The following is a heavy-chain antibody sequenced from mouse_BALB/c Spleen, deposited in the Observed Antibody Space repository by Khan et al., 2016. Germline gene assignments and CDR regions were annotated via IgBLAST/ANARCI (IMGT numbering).Heavy chain of an antibody. Sequence: EVQLQESGPGLVKPSQSLSLTCTVAGYSITSDYAWNWIRQFPGNKLEWMGYISYSGSTNYNPSLKSRVSITRDTSKNQVFLQLNSVTTEDTATSYGARSFGYRGFAYWGQGTLVTVSA. CDR1: GYSITSDYA. CDR2: ISYSGST. V-gene: IGHV3-2*02. D-gene: IGHD2-2*01. CDR3: ARSFGYRGFAY. J-gene: IGHJ3*01.